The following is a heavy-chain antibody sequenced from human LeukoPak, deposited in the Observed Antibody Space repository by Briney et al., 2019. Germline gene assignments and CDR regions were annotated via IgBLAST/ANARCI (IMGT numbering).Heavy chain of an antibody. CDR2: ISVSGTI. D-gene: IGHD2-8*02. J-gene: IGHJ6*03. CDR3: ARVKGSTLAVSYMDV. V-gene: IGHV3-69-1*01. CDR1: GFSVSNYY. Sequence: GGSLRLSCAISGFSVSNYYMSWVRQAPGMGLEWLSYISVSGTIHADSVKGRVTVSRDNAKNSLYLQMNSLRAEDTAVYYCARVKGSTLAVSYMDVWGKGTTVTVSS.